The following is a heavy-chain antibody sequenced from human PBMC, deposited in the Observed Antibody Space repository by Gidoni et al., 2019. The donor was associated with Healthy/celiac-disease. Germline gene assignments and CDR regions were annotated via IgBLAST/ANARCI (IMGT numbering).Heavy chain of an antibody. CDR2: IYYSGST. D-gene: IGHD2-2*01. Sequence: VQLQESGPGLVKPSQPPSLTCTVSGGPISSGGYYWSWIRQHPGKGLEWIGYIYYSGSTYYNPSLKSRVTISVDTSKNQFSLKLSAVTAADTAVYYCARGVPAAVMDVWGQGTTVTVSS. CDR3: ARGVPAAVMDV. V-gene: IGHV4-31*03. CDR1: GGPISSGGYY. J-gene: IGHJ6*02.